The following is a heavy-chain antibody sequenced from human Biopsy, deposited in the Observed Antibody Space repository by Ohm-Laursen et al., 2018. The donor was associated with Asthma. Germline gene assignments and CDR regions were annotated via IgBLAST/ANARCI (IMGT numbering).Heavy chain of an antibody. V-gene: IGHV4-39*01. CDR1: SGSGGYMRSGNYY. CDR3: VRGSSSWHHGPFHYYYGLDV. J-gene: IGHJ6*02. CDR2: IYYSGTT. Sequence: GTLSLTCSLSSGSGGYMRSGNYYWGWIRQSPGKGLEWIGSIYYSGTTYYNPSLESPVTVSANTSKIKFSLKLTSVTAADTAVYYCVRGSSSWHHGPFHYYYGLDVWGQGTTATVSS. D-gene: IGHD2-2*01.